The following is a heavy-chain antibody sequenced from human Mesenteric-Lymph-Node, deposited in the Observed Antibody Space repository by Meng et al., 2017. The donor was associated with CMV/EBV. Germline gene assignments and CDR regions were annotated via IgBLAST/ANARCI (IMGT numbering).Heavy chain of an antibody. CDR2: IYYSGST. D-gene: IGHD2-2*02. J-gene: IGHJ5*02. Sequence: GSSGTYPWTWIRQPPGKGLEWIGYIYYSGSTNYNPSLKSRVTISADTSKNQFSLKLSSVTAADTAVYYCARDRYCTSYTCYTGGFDPWGQGTLVTVSS. V-gene: IGHV4-61*01. CDR3: ARDRYCTSYTCYTGGFDP. CDR1: GSSGTYP.